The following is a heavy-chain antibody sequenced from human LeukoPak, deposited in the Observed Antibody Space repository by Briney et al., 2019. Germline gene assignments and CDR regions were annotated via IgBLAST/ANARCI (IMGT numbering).Heavy chain of an antibody. D-gene: IGHD2-2*03. CDR1: GFTVSSNY. CDR2: IYSDGDT. Sequence: GGSLRLSCAASGFTVSSNYMNWVRQAPGKGLEWVSIIYSDGDTYYTDSVKGRFTISRDNSKNTLYLQMNSLRAEDTAVYYCARHQGGWITGGFDIWGQGTLVTVSS. V-gene: IGHV3-66*04. J-gene: IGHJ3*02. CDR3: ARHQGGWITGGFDI.